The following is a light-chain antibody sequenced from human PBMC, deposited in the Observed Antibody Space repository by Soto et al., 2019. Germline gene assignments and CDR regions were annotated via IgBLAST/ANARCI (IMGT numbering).Light chain of an antibody. V-gene: IGKV1-5*01. J-gene: IGKJ1*01. CDR3: QQYNSYSPPT. CDR2: AAS. CDR1: QTISNY. Sequence: DIQVTQSPSSLSASVGDRVTITCRASQTISNYLNWYQQKPGEGPNFLIYAASSLRSGVPSRFSGSGSGTEYTLTISSLQPDDFATYYCQQYNSYSPPTFGQGTKVDIK.